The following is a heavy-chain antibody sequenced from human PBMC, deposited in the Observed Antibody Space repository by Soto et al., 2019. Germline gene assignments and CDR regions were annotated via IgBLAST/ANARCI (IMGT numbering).Heavy chain of an antibody. V-gene: IGHV3-30*18. CDR2: ISYDGSNK. CDR3: AKDLLRGYYDTFIDY. J-gene: IGHJ4*02. Sequence: TGGSLRLSCAASGFTFSSYGMHRVRQAPGKGLEWVAVISYDGSNKYYADSVKGRFTISRDNSKNTLYLQMNSLRAEDTAVYYCAKDLLRGYYDTFIDYWGQGTLVTVSS. D-gene: IGHD3-22*01. CDR1: GFTFSSYG.